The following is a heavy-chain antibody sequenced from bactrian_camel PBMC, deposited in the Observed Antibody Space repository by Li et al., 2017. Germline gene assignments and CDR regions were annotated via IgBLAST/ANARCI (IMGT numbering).Heavy chain of an antibody. Sequence: HVQLVESGGGSVQAGGSLRLSCAASRIPLSPYCLGWFRQAPGKEREGVAVIDSDGATMYVDSVKGRFNISKDDTANTLYLQMNSLKPEDTAMYYCAASPLRMTAIQALGALPLLRPFNYWGQGTQVTV. CDR2: IDSDGAT. V-gene: IGHV3S53*01. J-gene: IGHJ4*01. D-gene: IGHD3*01. CDR3: AASPLRMTAIQALGALPLLRPFNY. CDR1: RIPLSPYC.